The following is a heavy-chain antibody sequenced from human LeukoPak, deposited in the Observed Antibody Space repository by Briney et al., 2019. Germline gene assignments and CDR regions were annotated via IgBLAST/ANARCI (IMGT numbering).Heavy chain of an antibody. V-gene: IGHV1-69*04. CDR2: IIPILGIA. D-gene: IGHD1-26*01. CDR3: ARGSGSRGYYFDY. Sequence: SVKVSCKASGGTFSSYAISWVRQAPGQGLEWMGRIIPILGIANYAQKFQGRVTITADKSTSTTYMELSSLRSEDTAVYYCARGSGSRGYYFDYWGQGTLVTVSS. CDR1: GGTFSSYA. J-gene: IGHJ4*02.